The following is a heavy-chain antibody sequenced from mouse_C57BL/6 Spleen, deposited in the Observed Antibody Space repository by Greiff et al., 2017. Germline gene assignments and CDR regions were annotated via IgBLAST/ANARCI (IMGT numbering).Heavy chain of an antibody. Sequence: EVKLMESGGGLVKPGGSLKLSCAASGFTFSSYTMSWVRQTPEKRLEWVATISGGGGNTYYPDRVKGRFPISRDSAKNTLYLQMSSLRSEDTALYYCARAGNYGYWYFDVWGTGTTVTVSS. CDR2: ISGGGGNT. CDR3: ARAGNYGYWYFDV. V-gene: IGHV5-9*01. J-gene: IGHJ1*03. CDR1: GFTFSSYT. D-gene: IGHD2-1*01.